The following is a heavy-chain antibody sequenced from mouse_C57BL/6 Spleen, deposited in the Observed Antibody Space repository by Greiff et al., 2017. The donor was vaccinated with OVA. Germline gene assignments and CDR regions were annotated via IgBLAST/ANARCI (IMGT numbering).Heavy chain of an antibody. CDR1: GYAFSSYW. Sequence: QVQLQQSGAELVKPGASVKISCKASGYAFSSYWMNWVKQRPGKGLEWIGQIYPGDGDTNYNGKFKGKATLTADKSSSTAYMQLSSLTSEDSAVYFCARSDGSSYYWYFDVWGTGTTVTVSS. CDR3: ARSDGSSYYWYFDV. V-gene: IGHV1-80*01. D-gene: IGHD1-1*01. J-gene: IGHJ1*03. CDR2: IYPGDGDT.